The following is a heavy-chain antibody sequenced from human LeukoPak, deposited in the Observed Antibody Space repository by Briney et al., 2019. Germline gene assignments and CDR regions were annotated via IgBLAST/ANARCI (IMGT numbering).Heavy chain of an antibody. CDR3: AKAEGTAMVYYYFDY. D-gene: IGHD5-18*01. CDR2: ISWNSGSI. CDR1: GFTFDDYA. Sequence: GGSLRLSCAASGFTFDDYAMHWVRQAPGKGLEWVSGISWNSGSIGYADSVKGRFTISRDNAKNSLYLQMNSLRAEDTALYYCAKAEGTAMVYYYFDYWGLGTLVTVSS. J-gene: IGHJ4*02. V-gene: IGHV3-9*01.